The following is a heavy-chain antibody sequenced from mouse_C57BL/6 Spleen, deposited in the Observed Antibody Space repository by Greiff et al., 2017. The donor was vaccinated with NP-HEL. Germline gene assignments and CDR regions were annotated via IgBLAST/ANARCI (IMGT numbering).Heavy chain of an antibody. CDR3: ASYGSSDDGYRYAMDY. D-gene: IGHD2-3*01. V-gene: IGHV7-3*01. CDR2: IRPKANGYTS. CDR1: GFTFTDYY. Sequence: DVMLVESGGGLVQPGGSLSLSCAASGFTFTDYYMSWVRQPPGKALEWLGVIRPKANGYTSEYSASVKGRFTIYRDNSKNILYLQMNALRAEDSANYYCASYGSSDDGYRYAMDYWGQGTSVTVSS. J-gene: IGHJ4*01.